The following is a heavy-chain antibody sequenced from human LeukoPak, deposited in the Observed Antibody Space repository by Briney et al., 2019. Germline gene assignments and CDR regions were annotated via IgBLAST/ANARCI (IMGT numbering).Heavy chain of an antibody. CDR1: KFTFSNYG. D-gene: IGHD3-10*01. Sequence: GGSLRLSCTASKFTFSNYGMQWVRQAPGKGLEWVAVISSDGGTKNYADSVKGRFTLSRDNSRDTLDLQMNSLGPEDTAVYYCAKEYDSGGYGAYFDYWGQGTLVTVSS. V-gene: IGHV3-30*18. CDR3: AKEYDSGGYGAYFDY. J-gene: IGHJ4*02. CDR2: ISSDGGTK.